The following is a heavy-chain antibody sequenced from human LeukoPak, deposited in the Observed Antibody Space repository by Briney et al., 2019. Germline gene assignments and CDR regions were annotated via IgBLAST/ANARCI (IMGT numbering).Heavy chain of an antibody. V-gene: IGHV3-7*01. CDR1: GFTFSSYW. Sequence: PGGSLRLSCAASGFTFSSYWMSWVRQAPGKGLEWVANIKQDGSEKNYVDSVKGRFTISRDNGENSLYLQMNSLRVEDTGVYYCVGGIGWLPDYWGQGTLVTVSS. CDR3: VGGIGWLPDY. D-gene: IGHD6-19*01. CDR2: IKQDGSEK. J-gene: IGHJ4*02.